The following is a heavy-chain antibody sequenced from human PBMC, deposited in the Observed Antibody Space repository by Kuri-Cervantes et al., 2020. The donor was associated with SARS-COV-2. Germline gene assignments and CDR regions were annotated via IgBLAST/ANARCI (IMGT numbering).Heavy chain of an antibody. Sequence: SLKIPCAASGFTFSSYAMHSVRQAPGKGLEWVAVISYDGSNKYYADSVKGRFTISRDNSKHTLYLQMNSLRAEDTAVYYCARELGHDSTFSLWGRGTLATVSS. J-gene: IGHJ2*01. V-gene: IGHV3-30-3*01. D-gene: IGHD3-22*01. CDR2: ISYDGSNK. CDR1: GFTFSSYA. CDR3: ARELGHDSTFSL.